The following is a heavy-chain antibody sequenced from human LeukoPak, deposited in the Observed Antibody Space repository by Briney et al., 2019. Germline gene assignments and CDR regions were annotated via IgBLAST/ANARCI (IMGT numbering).Heavy chain of an antibody. CDR1: GFTFSSYS. J-gene: IGHJ4*02. CDR2: ISSSSSYI. V-gene: IGHV3-21*01. Sequence: GGSLRLSCAASGFTFSSYSMNWVRQAPGKGLEWVSSISSSSSYIYYADSVKGRSTISRDNAKNSLYLQMNSLRAEDTAVYYCARDHRYSSSWPFDYWGQGTLVTVSS. CDR3: ARDHRYSSSWPFDY. D-gene: IGHD6-13*01.